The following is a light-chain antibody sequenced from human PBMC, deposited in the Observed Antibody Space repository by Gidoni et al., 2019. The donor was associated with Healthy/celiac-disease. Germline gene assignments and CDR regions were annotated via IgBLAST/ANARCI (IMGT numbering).Light chain of an antibody. V-gene: IGKV3-20*01. Sequence: EIVLTQSPGTLSLSPGERATLSCRASQSVSSSYLAWYQQKPGQAPRHLIYGASSRATGIPDRCSGSESGTDFTLTISRLEPEDFAVYYCQQYGSSPPRYTFGQGTKLEIK. CDR1: QSVSSSY. J-gene: IGKJ2*01. CDR2: GAS. CDR3: QQYGSSPPRYT.